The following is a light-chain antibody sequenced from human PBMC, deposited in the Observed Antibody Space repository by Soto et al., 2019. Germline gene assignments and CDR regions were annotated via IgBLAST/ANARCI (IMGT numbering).Light chain of an antibody. J-gene: IGLJ7*01. Sequence: QSALTQPPSLSGTPGQRVTIPCSGSSSNIAGNTVHWYQHLPGTAPKLLIYINDQRPSGVPGRFSASTSGTSASLAISGLQSDDEADYYCATWDDDLNAAVFGGGTQLTVL. CDR2: IND. CDR3: ATWDDDLNAAV. V-gene: IGLV1-44*01. CDR1: SSNIAGNT.